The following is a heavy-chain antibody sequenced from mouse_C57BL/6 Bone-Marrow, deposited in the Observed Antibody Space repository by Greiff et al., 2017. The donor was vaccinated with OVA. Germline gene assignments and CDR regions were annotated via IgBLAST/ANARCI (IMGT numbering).Heavy chain of an antibody. Sequence: VKQRPGQGLEWIGRIHPSDSDTNYNQKFKGKATLTVDKSSSTAYMQLSSLTSEDSAVYYCAILPIYYYGSSYYAMDYWGQGTSVTVSS. J-gene: IGHJ4*01. D-gene: IGHD1-1*01. CDR3: AILPIYYYGSSYYAMDY. CDR2: IHPSDSDT. V-gene: IGHV1-74*01.